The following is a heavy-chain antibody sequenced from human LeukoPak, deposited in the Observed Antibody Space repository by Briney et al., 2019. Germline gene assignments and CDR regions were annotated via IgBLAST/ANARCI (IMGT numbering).Heavy chain of an antibody. Sequence: GGSLRLSCKGSGFTFSDYAMSWFRQAPGKGLEWVGFIRSNTYGGTTEYAASVKGRLTISRDDSEGIAYLQMNSLRTEDTAVYYCGRARGYDSSGYRRGYFDYWGQGTLVTVSS. D-gene: IGHD3-22*01. CDR1: GFTFSDYA. V-gene: IGHV3-49*03. J-gene: IGHJ4*02. CDR3: GRARGYDSSGYRRGYFDY. CDR2: IRSNTYGGTT.